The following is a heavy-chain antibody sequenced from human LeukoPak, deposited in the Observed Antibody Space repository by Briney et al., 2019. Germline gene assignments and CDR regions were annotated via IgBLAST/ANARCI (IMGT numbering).Heavy chain of an antibody. CDR3: AKETYSSGWYPYFDY. V-gene: IGHV3-23*01. CDR1: GFTFSSYA. CDR2: ISGSGGST. J-gene: IGHJ4*02. Sequence: GGSLRLSCVASGFTFSSYAMSWVRQAPGKGLEWVSGISGSGGSTYYADSAKGRLTISRDNSKNTLFLQMNSLRAEDTAVYYCAKETYSSGWYPYFDYWGQGTLVTVSS. D-gene: IGHD6-19*01.